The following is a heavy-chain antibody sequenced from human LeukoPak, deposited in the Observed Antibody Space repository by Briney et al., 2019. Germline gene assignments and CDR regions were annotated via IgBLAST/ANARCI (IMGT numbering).Heavy chain of an antibody. V-gene: IGHV4-59*08. CDR3: ARADESLVYGMDV. J-gene: IGHJ6*02. Sequence: PSETLSLTCTVSGGSISSYYWSGIRQPPGKGLEWIGYIYYSGSTNYNPSLKSQVTISVDTSKNQFSLELSSVTAADTAIYYCARADESLVYGMDVWGPGTTVIVSS. CDR2: IYYSGST. CDR1: GGSISSYY.